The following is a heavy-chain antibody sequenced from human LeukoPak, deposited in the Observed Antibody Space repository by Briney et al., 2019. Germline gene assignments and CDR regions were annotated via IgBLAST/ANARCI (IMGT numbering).Heavy chain of an antibody. D-gene: IGHD2-8*02. J-gene: IGHJ3*02. CDR1: GFTFSSYS. CDR2: ISSSSSTI. Sequence: GGSLRLSCAASGFTFSSYSMNWVRQAPGKGLEWVSYISSSSSTIYYADSVKGRFTISRDNAKNSLYLQMNSLRAEDTAVYYCARDLRSGGPDAFDIWGQGTMATVSS. V-gene: IGHV3-48*01. CDR3: ARDLRSGGPDAFDI.